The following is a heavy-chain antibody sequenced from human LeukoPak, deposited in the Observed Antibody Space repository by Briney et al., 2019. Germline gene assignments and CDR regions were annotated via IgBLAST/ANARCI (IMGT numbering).Heavy chain of an antibody. CDR2: IKCDGSNT. CDR3: ARGASGNYYKLDC. V-gene: IGHV3-74*01. J-gene: IGHJ4*02. D-gene: IGHD1-26*01. CDR1: GFTFSSYS. Sequence: PGGSLRLSCAASGFTFSSYSMNWVRQARGKGRVWVSRIKCDGSNTNYADSVNGRFTISIDNAKNTLYLQMNNLRAKETAVYYLARGASGNYYKLDCWGQGTMVSVSS.